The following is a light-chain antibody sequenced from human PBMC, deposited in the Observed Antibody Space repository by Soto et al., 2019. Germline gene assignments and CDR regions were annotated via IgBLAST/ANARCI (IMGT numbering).Light chain of an antibody. CDR3: QQYGSSPT. Sequence: EIVLTQSPGTLSLSPGERATLSCRASQSVHNNYLAWYQQKPGQAPRLLIDGASSRATGIPDRFSGSGSETDFTLTISRLEPEDFAVYYCQQYGSSPTFGPGTKVDIK. CDR2: GAS. CDR1: QSVHNNY. V-gene: IGKV3-20*01. J-gene: IGKJ3*01.